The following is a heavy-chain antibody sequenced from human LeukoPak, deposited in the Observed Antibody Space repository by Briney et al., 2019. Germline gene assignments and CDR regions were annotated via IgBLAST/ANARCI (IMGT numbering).Heavy chain of an antibody. V-gene: IGHV4-59*12. J-gene: IGHJ4*02. Sequence: SETLSLTCTVSGGSISSYYWSWIRQPPGKGLEWIGYIYYSGSTNYNPSLKSRVTISVDTSKNQFSLKLSSVTAADTAVYYCARRGTDTAMVDYWGQGTLVTVSS. D-gene: IGHD5-18*01. CDR1: GGSISSYY. CDR3: ARRGTDTAMVDY. CDR2: IYYSGST.